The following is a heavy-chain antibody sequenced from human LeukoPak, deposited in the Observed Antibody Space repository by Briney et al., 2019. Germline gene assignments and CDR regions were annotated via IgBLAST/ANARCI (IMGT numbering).Heavy chain of an antibody. D-gene: IGHD3-3*01. J-gene: IGHJ4*02. V-gene: IGHV4-61*02. Sequence: SETLSLTCTVSGGSISSGSYYWTWVRLPAGKGLEWIGRIYTSGSTSYNPSLKSRVTISGYTSKNQFSQKLSPVTVTDKDMDDRVSVRHRILVLDYWGQGSLVTVSS. CDR2: IYTSGST. CDR3: VSVRHRILVLDY. CDR1: GGSISSGSYY.